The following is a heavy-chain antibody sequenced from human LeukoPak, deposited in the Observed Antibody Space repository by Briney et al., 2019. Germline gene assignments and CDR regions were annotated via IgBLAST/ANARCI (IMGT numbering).Heavy chain of an antibody. D-gene: IGHD2-2*01. V-gene: IGHV1-2*02. CDR2: INPNSGGT. J-gene: IGHJ6*02. CDR3: AGDPQLGYCSSTSCRAGMDV. Sequence: ASVKVSCKASGYTFTGYYMHWVRQAPGQGLEWMGWINPNSGGTNYAQKFQGRVTMTRDTSISTAYMELSRLRSDDTAVYYCAGDPQLGYCSSTSCRAGMDVWGQGTTVTVSS. CDR1: GYTFTGYY.